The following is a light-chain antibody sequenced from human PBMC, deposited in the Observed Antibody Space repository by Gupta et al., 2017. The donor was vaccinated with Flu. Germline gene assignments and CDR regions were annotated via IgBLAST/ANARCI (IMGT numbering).Light chain of an antibody. J-gene: IGLJ2*01. CDR2: VNSDGSH. V-gene: IGLV4-69*01. Sequence: GASVKFTCTLSNRYSSYAIEWHQQQPGKGPRYLMTVNSDGSHKKGDGIPDRFSGSSSGAERYLTISSLQFDDEADYYCQSWDIGTYVVFGGGTKLTVL. CDR1: NRYSSYA. CDR3: QSWDIGTYVV.